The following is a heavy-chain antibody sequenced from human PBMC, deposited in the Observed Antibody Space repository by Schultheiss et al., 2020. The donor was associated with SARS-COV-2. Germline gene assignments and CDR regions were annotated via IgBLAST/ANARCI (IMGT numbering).Heavy chain of an antibody. Sequence: ALRLSCAASGFTFSSYAMSWVRQAPGKGLEWVSAISGSGGSTYYADSVKGRFTISRDNSKNTLYLQMNSLRAEDTAVYYCAKNTGFYYYGMDVWGQGTTVTVSS. D-gene: IGHD5-18*01. J-gene: IGHJ6*02. CDR3: AKNTGFYYYGMDV. CDR2: ISGSGGST. CDR1: GFTFSSYA. V-gene: IGHV3-23*01.